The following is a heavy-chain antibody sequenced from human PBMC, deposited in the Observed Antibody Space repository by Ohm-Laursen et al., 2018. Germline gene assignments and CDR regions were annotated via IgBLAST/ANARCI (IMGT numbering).Heavy chain of an antibody. CDR3: ARSGSGYLPILDAFDI. V-gene: IGHV5-51*06. CDR2: TYPGDSDT. D-gene: IGHD3-22*01. Sequence: ESLKISCKASGYRFTDYWIGWVRQMPGKGLEWMGITYPGDSDTRYSPSFQGQVTISVDKSISTAYLQWSSLKASDTAMYFFARSGSGYLPILDAFDIWGQGTMVTVSS. CDR1: GYRFTDYW. J-gene: IGHJ3*02.